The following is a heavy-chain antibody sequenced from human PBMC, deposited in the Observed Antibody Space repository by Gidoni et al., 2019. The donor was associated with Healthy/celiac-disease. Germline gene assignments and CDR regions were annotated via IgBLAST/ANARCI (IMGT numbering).Heavy chain of an antibody. J-gene: IGHJ4*02. CDR1: GGSISSSSYY. Sequence: QLQLQESGPGLVKPSETLSLTCPVSGGSISSSSYYWGWIRQPPGKGLEWIGSIYYRGGPSYNPSLKSRVTISVDTSKNQFSLKLSSVTAADTAVYYCATNDNDYGDPLVYWGQGTLVTVSS. V-gene: IGHV4-39*01. CDR3: ATNDNDYGDPLVY. CDR2: IYYRGGP. D-gene: IGHD4-17*01.